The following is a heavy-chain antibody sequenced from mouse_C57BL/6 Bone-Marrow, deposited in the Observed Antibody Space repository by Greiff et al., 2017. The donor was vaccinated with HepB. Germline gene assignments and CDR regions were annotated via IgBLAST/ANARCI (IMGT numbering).Heavy chain of an antibody. J-gene: IGHJ3*01. CDR3: ARSLSRFAY. CDR2: ISYDGSN. D-gene: IGHD2-3*01. Sequence: DSGPGLVKPSQSLSLTCSVTGYSITSGYYWNWIRQFPGNKLEWMGYISYDGSNNYNPSLKNRISITRDTSKNQFFLKLNSVTTEDTATYYCARSLSRFAYWGQGTLVTVSA. V-gene: IGHV3-6*01. CDR1: GYSITSGYY.